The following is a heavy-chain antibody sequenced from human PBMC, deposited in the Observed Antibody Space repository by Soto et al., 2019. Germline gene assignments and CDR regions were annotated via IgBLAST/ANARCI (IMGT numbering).Heavy chain of an antibody. D-gene: IGHD3-9*01. CDR3: ARDRSRLRYFDWLSPVDY. V-gene: IGHV1-18*01. Sequence: QVQLVQSGAEVKKPGASVKVSCKASGYTFTSYGISWVRQAPGQGLEWMGWISAYNGNTNYAQKLQGRVTMTTDTSTSKAYMELRSLRSDDTAVYYCARDRSRLRYFDWLSPVDYWGQGTLVTVSS. J-gene: IGHJ4*02. CDR2: ISAYNGNT. CDR1: GYTFTSYG.